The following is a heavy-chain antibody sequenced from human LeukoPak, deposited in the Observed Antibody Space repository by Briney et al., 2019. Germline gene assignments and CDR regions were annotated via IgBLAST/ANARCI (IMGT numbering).Heavy chain of an antibody. V-gene: IGHV1-18*01. CDR2: ISAYNGNT. Sequence: ASVKVSCKASGYTFTSYGISWVLQAPGHGLEWMGWISAYNGNTNYAQKLQGRVTMTTDTSTSTAYMELRSLRSDDTAVYYCARIGTYYYGSGSAGDYFDYWGQGTLVTVSS. D-gene: IGHD3-10*01. CDR3: ARIGTYYYGSGSAGDYFDY. CDR1: GYTFTSYG. J-gene: IGHJ4*02.